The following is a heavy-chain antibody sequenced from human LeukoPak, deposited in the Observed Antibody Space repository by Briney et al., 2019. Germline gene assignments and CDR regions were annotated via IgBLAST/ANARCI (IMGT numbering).Heavy chain of an antibody. V-gene: IGHV3-23*01. CDR1: GFTFSSYS. J-gene: IGHJ4*02. D-gene: IGHD2-15*01. CDR3: AKDRGYCSH. Sequence: PGGSLGLSCAASGFTFSSYSMNWVRQAPGKGLEWVSAISGSGGSTYYADSVKGRFTISRDNSKNTLYLQMNSLRAEDTAVYYCAKDRGYCSHWGQGTLVTVSS. CDR2: ISGSGGST.